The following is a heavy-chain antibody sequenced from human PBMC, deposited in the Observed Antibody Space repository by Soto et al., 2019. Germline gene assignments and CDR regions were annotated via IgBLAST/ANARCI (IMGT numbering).Heavy chain of an antibody. CDR1: GFLFSDYY. Sequence: GRSLSLSCAASGFLFSDYYMSWIRQAPGNGLEWVAYISNSGYTKDYAAPVKGRFTISRDDSKSTLYLQMNSLKAEDTAVYYCSTVFRGSWGQRTLVTVSS. CDR3: STVFRGS. CDR2: ISNSGYTK. J-gene: IGHJ5*01. V-gene: IGHV3-11*01. D-gene: IGHD2-21*01.